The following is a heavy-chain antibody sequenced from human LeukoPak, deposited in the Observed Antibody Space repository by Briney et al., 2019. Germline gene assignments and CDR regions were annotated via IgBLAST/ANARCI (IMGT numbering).Heavy chain of an antibody. Sequence: GGSLRLSCAASGITFSDYYMSWIRQAPGKGLEGVAHISSSGSTIDYADSVKGRFAISRDNAKNSLHLQMNSLTVEDTAVYYCAREARYTSSWYTFHYFDYWGQGALVTVSS. CDR1: GITFSDYY. CDR2: ISSSGSTI. D-gene: IGHD6-13*01. V-gene: IGHV3-11*01. J-gene: IGHJ4*02. CDR3: AREARYTSSWYTFHYFDY.